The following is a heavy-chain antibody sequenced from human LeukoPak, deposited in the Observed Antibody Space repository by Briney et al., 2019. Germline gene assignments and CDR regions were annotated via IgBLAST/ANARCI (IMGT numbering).Heavy chain of an antibody. V-gene: IGHV1-2*02. Sequence: ASVKVSCKASGYTFTGNYMHWVRQAPGQGLEWMGWINPNSGGTNYAQKFQDRVTMTRDTSISTVYMELSRLRSDDTAVYYCARTFPYGDYDYWGQGTLVTVSS. CDR3: ARTFPYGDYDY. CDR1: GYTFTGNY. D-gene: IGHD4-17*01. J-gene: IGHJ4*02. CDR2: INPNSGGT.